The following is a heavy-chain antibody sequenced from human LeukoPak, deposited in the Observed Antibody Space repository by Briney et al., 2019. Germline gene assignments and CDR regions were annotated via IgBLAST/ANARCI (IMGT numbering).Heavy chain of an antibody. CDR2: IKQDGSEK. Sequence: PGGSLRLSCAASGFTFTNNWMSWVRQAPGKGLEWVANIKQDGSEKYYVDSVEGRFNISRDNAKNSLSLQMNSLRGEDTADYYCVRALGSSSSDFWGQGTLVTVSS. V-gene: IGHV3-7*01. CDR1: GFTFTNNW. J-gene: IGHJ1*01. CDR3: VRALGSSSSDF. D-gene: IGHD6-6*01.